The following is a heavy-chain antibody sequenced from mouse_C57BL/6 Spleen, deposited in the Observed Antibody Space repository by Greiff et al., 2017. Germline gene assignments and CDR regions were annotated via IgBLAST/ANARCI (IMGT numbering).Heavy chain of an antibody. CDR2: INPNYGTT. CDR3: AQSGGGSSTFDY. CDR1: GYSFTDYN. D-gene: IGHD1-1*01. J-gene: IGHJ2*01. V-gene: IGHV1-39*01. Sequence: VQLKESGPELVKPGASVKISCKASGYSFTDYNMNWVKQSNGKSLEWIGVINPNYGTTSYNQKFKGKATLTVDQSSSTAYMQLNSLTSEDSAVYYCAQSGGGSSTFDYWGQGTTLTVSS.